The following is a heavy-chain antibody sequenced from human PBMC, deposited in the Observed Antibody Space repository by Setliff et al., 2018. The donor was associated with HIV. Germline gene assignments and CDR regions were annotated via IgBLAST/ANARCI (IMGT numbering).Heavy chain of an antibody. J-gene: IGHJ4*02. D-gene: IGHD3-22*01. Sequence: SVKVSCKASGYTFTDYLMHWVRQAPGQGLEWMGGIIPIFGTANYAQKFQGRVTITTDESTSTAYMELSSLRSEDTAVYYCARGNNYYDSSGYYPVDYWGQGTLVTVSS. V-gene: IGHV1-69*05. CDR3: ARGNNYYDSSGYYPVDY. CDR2: IIPIFGTA. CDR1: GYTFTDYL.